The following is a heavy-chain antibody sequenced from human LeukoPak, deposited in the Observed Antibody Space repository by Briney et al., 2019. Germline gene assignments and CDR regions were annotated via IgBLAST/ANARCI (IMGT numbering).Heavy chain of an antibody. CDR3: ARDHNAAWQFDH. CDR1: GGSISSTSYY. V-gene: IGHV4-39*02. D-gene: IGHD1-14*01. Sequence: PSETLSLTCTVSGGSISSTSYYWAWIRQPPGKGLEWIGSIYYTGSTFYNPPLKSRVTISVDTSKNQFSLKLSSLTAADTAVYYCARDHNAAWQFDHWGQGTLVTVSS. J-gene: IGHJ4*02. CDR2: IYYTGST.